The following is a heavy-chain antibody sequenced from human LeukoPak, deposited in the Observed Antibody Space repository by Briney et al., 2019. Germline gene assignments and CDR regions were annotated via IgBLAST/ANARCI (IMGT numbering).Heavy chain of an antibody. D-gene: IGHD3-10*01. J-gene: IGHJ4*02. Sequence: GGSLRLSCVVSGLTFRSYGMHWVRQAPGKGLEWVAFIRFDGSEKYYADSVKGRFTISRDNSKNTLYLRMNSLRAEDTAVYYCARDVSGVIDYWGQGTLVTVSS. CDR2: IRFDGSEK. CDR1: GLTFRSYG. V-gene: IGHV3-30*02. CDR3: ARDVSGVIDY.